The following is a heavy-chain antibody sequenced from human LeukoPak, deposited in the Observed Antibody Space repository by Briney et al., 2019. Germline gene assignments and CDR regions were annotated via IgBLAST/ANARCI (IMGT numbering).Heavy chain of an antibody. J-gene: IGHJ3*02. CDR2: IYSRGNT. CDR3: ARSDGYGLVGI. Sequence: PSETLSLTCSVSGASISSGSNYWGWIRQPPGKTLEWIGSIYSRGNTYYDPSLKSRVIILIDTAKNHFSLSLSSVTAADTAVYYCARSDGYGLVGIWGQGTMVTVSS. D-gene: IGHD3-10*01. CDR1: GASISSGSNY. V-gene: IGHV4-39*07.